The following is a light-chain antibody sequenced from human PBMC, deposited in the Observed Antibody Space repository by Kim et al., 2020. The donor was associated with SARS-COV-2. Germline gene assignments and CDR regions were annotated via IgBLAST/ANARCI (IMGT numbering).Light chain of an antibody. J-gene: IGKJ2*01. CDR2: AAS. Sequence: SASVGDRDTITCRAAYGISTFLNWQHQKPGKAPKLLIYAASNLHRGVPPRFSGSGSGTEFSLTLSSLQTKDFATYYCQQSHSSPQTFGQGTKLEI. CDR3: QQSHSSPQT. CDR1: YGISTF. V-gene: IGKV1-39*01.